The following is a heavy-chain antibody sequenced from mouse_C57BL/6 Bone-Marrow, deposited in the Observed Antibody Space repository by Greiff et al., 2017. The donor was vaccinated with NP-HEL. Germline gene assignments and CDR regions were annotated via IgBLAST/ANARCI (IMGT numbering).Heavy chain of an antibody. CDR2: IDPSDSYT. Sequence: QVQLQQPGAELVRPGTSVKLSCRASGYTFTSYWMHWVKQRPGQGLEWIGVIDPSDSYTNYNQKFKGKATLTVDTSSSTAYMQLSSLTSEDSAVYYCAISHGKRFAYWGQGTLVTVSA. J-gene: IGHJ3*01. V-gene: IGHV1-59*01. CDR1: GYTFTSYW. D-gene: IGHD2-1*01. CDR3: AISHGKRFAY.